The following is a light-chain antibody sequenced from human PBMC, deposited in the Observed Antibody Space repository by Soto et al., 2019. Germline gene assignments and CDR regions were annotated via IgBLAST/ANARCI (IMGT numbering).Light chain of an antibody. J-gene: IGLJ2*01. V-gene: IGLV2-8*01. Sequence: QSALTQPPSASGSPGQSVAISCTGNNSDIGAYKFFSWYQQHPGKAPKLIIYEVSIRPSGVPDRFSGSKSGNTASLTVSGLLAEDEADYYCSLYAGTNSVVFGGGTQLTVL. CDR3: SLYAGTNSVV. CDR1: NSDIGAYKF. CDR2: EVS.